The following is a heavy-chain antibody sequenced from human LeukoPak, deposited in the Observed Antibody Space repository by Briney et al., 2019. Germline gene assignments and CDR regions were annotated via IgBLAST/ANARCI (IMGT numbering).Heavy chain of an antibody. Sequence: GGSLRLSCAASGFTFSSYAMSWVRQAPGKGLEWVSVISGSGRNTYYADSVKGRFTISRDNSKNTLYLQMSGLRAEDTAVYYCARCGGAHCGSTSSFDYWGQGTLVTVSS. D-gene: IGHD2-2*01. V-gene: IGHV3-23*01. CDR1: GFTFSSYA. CDR2: ISGSGRNT. J-gene: IGHJ4*02. CDR3: ARCGGAHCGSTSSFDY.